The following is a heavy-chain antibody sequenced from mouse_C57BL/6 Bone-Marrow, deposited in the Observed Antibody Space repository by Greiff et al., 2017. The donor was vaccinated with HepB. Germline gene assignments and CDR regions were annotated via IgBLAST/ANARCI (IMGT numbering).Heavy chain of an antibody. CDR2: IWTGGGT. J-gene: IGHJ1*03. D-gene: IGHD1-1*01. CDR3: ARYYYGSGGFDV. CDR1: GFSLTSYA. V-gene: IGHV2-9-1*01. Sequence: VMLVESGPGLVAPSPSLSITCTVSGFSLTSYAISWVRQPPGKGLEWLGVIWTGGGTNDNSDLKSRLSISKDNSKSKVFLKMNSLQTDYTARYYCARYYYGSGGFDVWGTGTTVTVSS.